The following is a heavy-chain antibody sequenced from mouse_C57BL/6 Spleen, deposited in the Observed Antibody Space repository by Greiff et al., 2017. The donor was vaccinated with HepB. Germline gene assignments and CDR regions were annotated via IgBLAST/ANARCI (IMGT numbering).Heavy chain of an antibody. CDR1: GYAFSSSW. V-gene: IGHV1-82*01. Sequence: QVQLQQSGPELVKPGASVKISCKASGYAFSSSWMNWVKQRPGKGLEWIGLIYPGDGDTNYNGKFKGKATLTADKSSSTAYMQLSSLTSEDSAVYFCARSYTHYAMDYWGQGTSVTVSS. J-gene: IGHJ4*01. CDR2: IYPGDGDT. CDR3: ARSYTHYAMDY.